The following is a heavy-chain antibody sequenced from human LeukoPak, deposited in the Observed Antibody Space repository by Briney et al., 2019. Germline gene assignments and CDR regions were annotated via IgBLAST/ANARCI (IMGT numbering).Heavy chain of an antibody. CDR1: GYTLSSYY. CDR2: IIPIFGTA. V-gene: IGHV1-69*13. J-gene: IGHJ4*02. CDR3: ARATYSSSWFFDY. Sequence: ASVKVSCKASGYTLSSYYIHWVRQAPGQGLEWMGGIIPIFGTANYAQKFQGRVTITADESTSTAYMELSSLRSEDTAVYYCARATYSSSWFFDYWGQGTLVTVSS. D-gene: IGHD6-13*01.